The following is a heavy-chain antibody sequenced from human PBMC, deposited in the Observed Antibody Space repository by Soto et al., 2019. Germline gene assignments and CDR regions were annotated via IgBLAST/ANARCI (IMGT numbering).Heavy chain of an antibody. CDR3: AREGPYYEAARMDV. V-gene: IGHV3-53*04. CDR1: GIPVSSNY. J-gene: IGHJ6*02. CDR2: LHSGGDT. D-gene: IGHD3-3*01. Sequence: EVQLVESGGGLVQPGGSLRLSCAASGIPVSSNYMTWVRQAPGKGLEWVSVLHSGGDTYYANSVKGRFTISRHDSTNTLFLEMDSLTPEDTAVYYCAREGPYYEAARMDVWGQGTTVTVYS.